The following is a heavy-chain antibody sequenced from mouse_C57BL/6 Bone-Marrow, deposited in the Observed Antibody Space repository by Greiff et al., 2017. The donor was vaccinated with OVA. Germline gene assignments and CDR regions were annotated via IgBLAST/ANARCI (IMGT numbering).Heavy chain of an antibody. D-gene: IGHD1-1*01. CDR3: ARNYGRYFDV. V-gene: IGHV1-39*01. J-gene: IGHJ1*03. CDR2: INPNYGTT. CDR1: GYSFTDYN. Sequence: EVKLQESGPELVKPGASVKISCKASGYSFTDYNMNWVKQSHGKSLEWIGVINPNYGTTSYNQQFKGKATLTVDQSSSTAYMQLNSLTSEYSAVYYCARNYGRYFDVWGTGTTVTVSS.